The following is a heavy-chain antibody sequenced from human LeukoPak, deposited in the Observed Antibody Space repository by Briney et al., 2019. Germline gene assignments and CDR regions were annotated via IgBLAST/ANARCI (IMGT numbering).Heavy chain of an antibody. V-gene: IGHV5-51*01. J-gene: IGHJ4*02. CDR2: IYPGDSDT. CDR1: GYSFTNFW. CDR3: ARRRDYFDSRGSGLDY. Sequence: GESLKISCKSSGYSFTNFWIGWVCQMPGKGLEWMGIIYPGDSDTRYSPSFQGQVTISADNSITTAYLQWSSLQAADTAMYYCARRRDYFDSRGSGLDYWGQGTLVTVSS. D-gene: IGHD3-22*01.